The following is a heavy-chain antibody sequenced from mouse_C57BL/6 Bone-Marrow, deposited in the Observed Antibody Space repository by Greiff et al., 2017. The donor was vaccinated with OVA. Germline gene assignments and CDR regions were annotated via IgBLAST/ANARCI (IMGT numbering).Heavy chain of an antibody. CDR1: GYTFTSYW. CDR3: ARLPVYYYGSSYYAMDY. V-gene: IGHV1-69*01. Sequence: QVQLQQPGAELVMPGASVKLSCKASGYTFTSYWMHWVKQRPGQGLEWIGEIDPSDSYTNYNQKFKGKSTLTVDKSSSTAYMQLSSLTSEDSADYYCARLPVYYYGSSYYAMDYWGQGTAVTVSS. J-gene: IGHJ4*01. D-gene: IGHD1-1*01. CDR2: IDPSDSYT.